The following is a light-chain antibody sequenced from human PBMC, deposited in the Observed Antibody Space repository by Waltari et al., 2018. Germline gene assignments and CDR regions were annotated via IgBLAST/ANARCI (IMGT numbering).Light chain of an antibody. V-gene: IGLV2-8*01. CDR3: SSYAGSNNYWV. CDR1: RSDVGCYNF. Sequence: QSALTQPPSASGSPGQSVTISCTGTRSDVGCYNFFSCYQQYPGRAPQIMIYEVTKRPSGVPDRFSGSKSGNTASLTVSGLQADDEADYYCSSYAGSNNYWVFGGGTTLTVL. J-gene: IGLJ3*02. CDR2: EVT.